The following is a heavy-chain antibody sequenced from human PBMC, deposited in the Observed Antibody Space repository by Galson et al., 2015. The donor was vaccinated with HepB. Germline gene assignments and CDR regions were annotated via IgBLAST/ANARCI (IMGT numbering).Heavy chain of an antibody. V-gene: IGHV3-30*18. Sequence: SLRLSCAASGFNFNDYAMHWVRQAPGKGVEWLAAISPDGSYRPYADSVKGRFTISRDNSDNTLSLQINSLRPEDTAIYYCAKDVYSWGAVGTIDYWGRGTLVTVSS. J-gene: IGHJ4*02. CDR1: GFNFNDYA. D-gene: IGHD6-13*01. CDR2: ISPDGSYR. CDR3: AKDVYSWGAVGTIDY.